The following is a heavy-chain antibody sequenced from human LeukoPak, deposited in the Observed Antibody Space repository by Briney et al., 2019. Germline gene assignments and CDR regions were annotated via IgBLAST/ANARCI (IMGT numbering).Heavy chain of an antibody. CDR3: ARVRSDAFDI. J-gene: IGHJ3*02. V-gene: IGHV4-59*01. CDR1: GGSISSYY. D-gene: IGHD4-17*01. Sequence: SETLSLTCTVSGGSISSYYWSWIRQPPGKGLEWIGYIYYSGSTNYNPSLKSRVTISVDTSKNQFFLKLSSVTAADTAVYYCARVRSDAFDIWGQGTMVTVSS. CDR2: IYYSGST.